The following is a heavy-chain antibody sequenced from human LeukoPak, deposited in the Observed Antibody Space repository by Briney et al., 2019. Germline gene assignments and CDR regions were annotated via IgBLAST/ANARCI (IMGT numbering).Heavy chain of an antibody. Sequence: PGRSLRLSCAASGFTFDGYAMHWVRQAPGKGLEWVSGITWNSDAIGYADSVKGRFTISRDKAKNTLYLQMNSLRAEDTAVYYCARVPVSYYYYMDVWGKGTTVTVSS. D-gene: IGHD3-22*01. CDR3: ARVPVSYYYYMDV. CDR1: GFTFDGYA. V-gene: IGHV3-9*01. CDR2: ITWNSDAI. J-gene: IGHJ6*03.